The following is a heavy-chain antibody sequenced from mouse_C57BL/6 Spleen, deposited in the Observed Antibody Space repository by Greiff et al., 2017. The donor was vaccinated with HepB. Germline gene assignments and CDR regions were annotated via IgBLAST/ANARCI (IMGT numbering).Heavy chain of an antibody. CDR3: TRTYYSKTYYFDY. J-gene: IGHJ2*01. CDR2: IDPETGGT. D-gene: IGHD2-5*01. V-gene: IGHV1-15*01. CDR1: GYTFTDYE. Sequence: QVQLKESGAELVRPGASVTLSCKASGYTFTDYEMHWVKQTPVHGLEWIGAIDPETGGTAYNQKFKGKAILTADKSSSTAYMELRSLTSEDSAVYYCTRTYYSKTYYFDYWGQGTTLTVSS.